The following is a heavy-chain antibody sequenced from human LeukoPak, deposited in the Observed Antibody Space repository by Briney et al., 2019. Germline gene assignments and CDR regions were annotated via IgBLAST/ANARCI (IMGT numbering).Heavy chain of an antibody. CDR3: AELGITMIGGV. J-gene: IGHJ6*04. V-gene: IGHV3-48*03. CDR1: GFTFSSYE. D-gene: IGHD3-10*02. Sequence: GGSLRLSCAAAGFTFSSYEMNWVRQAPGKGLEWVSYISSSGSTIYYADSVKGRFTISRDNAKNSLYLQMNSLRAEDTVVYYCAELGITMIGGVWGKGTTVTISS. CDR2: ISSSGSTI.